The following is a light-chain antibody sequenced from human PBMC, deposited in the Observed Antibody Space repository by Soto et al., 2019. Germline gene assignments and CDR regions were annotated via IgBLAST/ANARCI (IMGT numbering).Light chain of an antibody. CDR3: SSYAGGNNLYV. CDR1: SSDFGGYNY. Sequence: QSALTQPPSASGSPGQSVTISCTGTSSDFGGYNYVSWYQQHPGKAPKLMIYEVSKRPSGVPDRFSGSKSGNTASLTVSGLQAEDEADYYCSSYAGGNNLYVFGTGTKVTVL. J-gene: IGLJ1*01. V-gene: IGLV2-8*01. CDR2: EVS.